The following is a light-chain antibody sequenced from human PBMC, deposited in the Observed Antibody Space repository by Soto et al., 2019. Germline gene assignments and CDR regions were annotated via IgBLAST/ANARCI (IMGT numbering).Light chain of an antibody. V-gene: IGLV2-14*01. CDR2: EVS. Sequence: QSALTQPASVSGSPGQSITISCTGTSSDVGSYNYVSWYQQHPGKAPKLMIYEVSNRPSGVSNRFSGSKSGNTASLTISGLQDEDEDDYYCSSSTSSSTMIFGGGTKVTVL. J-gene: IGLJ2*01. CDR1: SSDVGSYNY. CDR3: SSSTSSSTMI.